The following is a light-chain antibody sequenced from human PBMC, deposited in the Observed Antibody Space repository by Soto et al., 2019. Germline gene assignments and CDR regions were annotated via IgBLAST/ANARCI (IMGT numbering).Light chain of an antibody. CDR3: MQALQTPWT. CDR1: QSLLHSNGYKY. V-gene: IGKV2-28*01. J-gene: IGKJ1*01. Sequence: DLVMTQSPLSLPVTPGEPASISCRSSQSLLHSNGYKYLDWYLQKPGQSPQLLIYLGSNRASGVPERFSGSGSGTDFTLKISRVEAEDVGVYYCMQALQTPWTCGQGTKVEIK. CDR2: LGS.